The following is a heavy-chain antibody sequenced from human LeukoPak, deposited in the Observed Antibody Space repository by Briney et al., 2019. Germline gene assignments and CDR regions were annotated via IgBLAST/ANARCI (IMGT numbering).Heavy chain of an antibody. D-gene: IGHD1-26*01. CDR3: AKDGGATNQAHYMDV. CDR1: GFTFSSYG. V-gene: IGHV3-30*02. J-gene: IGHJ6*03. CDR2: IRYDGSNK. Sequence: PGGSLRLSCAASGFTFSSYGMHWVRQAPGKGLEWVAFIRYDGSNKYYADSVKGRFTISRDNSKNTLYLQMNSLRAEDTAVYYCAKDGGATNQAHYMDVWGKGTTVTVSS.